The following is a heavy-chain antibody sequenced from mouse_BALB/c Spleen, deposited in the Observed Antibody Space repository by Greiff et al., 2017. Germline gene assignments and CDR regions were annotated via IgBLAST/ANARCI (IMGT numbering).Heavy chain of an antibody. CDR3: ARHYGYDYYFDY. V-gene: IGHV5-12-1*01. Sequence: EVQLVESGGGLVKPGGSLKLSCAASGFAFSSYDMSWVRQTPEKRLEWVAYISSGGGSTYYPDTVKGRFTISRDNAKNTLYLQMSSLKSEDTAMYYCARHYGYDYYFDYWGQGTTLTVSS. CDR1: GFAFSSYD. J-gene: IGHJ2*01. D-gene: IGHD2-2*01. CDR2: ISSGGGST.